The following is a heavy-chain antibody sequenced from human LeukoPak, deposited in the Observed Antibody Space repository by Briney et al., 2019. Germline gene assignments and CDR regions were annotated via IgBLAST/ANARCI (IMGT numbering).Heavy chain of an antibody. J-gene: IGHJ6*03. CDR2: IIPIFGTA. Sequence: SVKVSCKASGGTFSSYAISWERHAPGQGLELMGVIIPIFGTANYAQKFQGRVTITTDESASTAYMELSSLRSEDTAVYYCATPGGKYGAGYYYYMDVWGKGTTVTVSS. CDR3: ATPGGKYGAGYYYYMDV. V-gene: IGHV1-69*05. D-gene: IGHD3-16*01. CDR1: GGTFSSYA.